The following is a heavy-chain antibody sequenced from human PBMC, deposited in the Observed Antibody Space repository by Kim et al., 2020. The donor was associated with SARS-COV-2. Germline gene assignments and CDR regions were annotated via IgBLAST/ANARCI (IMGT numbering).Heavy chain of an antibody. CDR1: GYTFRTAG. V-gene: IGHV1-18*01. D-gene: IGHD6-13*01. J-gene: IGHJ4*02. Sequence: ASVKVSCKTSGYTFRTAGFSWVRQAPGQGLEWMGWISAYNGKTNFAQKFKGRVTMTTDTSTSTAYMQLRSLRSDDTAVYYCATVAGRQSWNYFDYWGQGTLVTVSS. CDR3: ATVAGRQSWNYFDY. CDR2: ISAYNGKT.